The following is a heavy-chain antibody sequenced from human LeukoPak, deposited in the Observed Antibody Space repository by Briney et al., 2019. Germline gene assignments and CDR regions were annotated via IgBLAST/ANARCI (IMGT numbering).Heavy chain of an antibody. CDR1: GFTFEDYA. CDR2: TSWPSGRI. J-gene: IGHJ4*02. D-gene: IGHD3-10*01. CDR3: VKGRVRFGELFGPIDY. Sequence: PLRSLRLSPAASGFTFEDYATRSVQQAPGESLECVLGTSWPSGRIASAASAKGRFSISRDNAKNSLYLQMNSLRAEVTALYYCVKGRVRFGELFGPIDYWGQGTLVTVSS. V-gene: IGHV3-9*01.